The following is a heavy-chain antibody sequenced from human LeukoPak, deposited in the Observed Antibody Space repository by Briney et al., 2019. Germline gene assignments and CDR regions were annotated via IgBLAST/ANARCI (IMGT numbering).Heavy chain of an antibody. Sequence: SVKVSCKASGGTFGDYTITWVRQAPGQGLEWMGRIIPFLDVATYAQKFQGRVTITADKSTSTAYMEMTSLRSEDTALYYCARGYDNSGYQDYWGQGTLVTVSS. CDR3: ARGYDNSGYQDY. V-gene: IGHV1-69*02. CDR2: IIPFLDVA. CDR1: GGTFGDYT. J-gene: IGHJ4*02. D-gene: IGHD3-22*01.